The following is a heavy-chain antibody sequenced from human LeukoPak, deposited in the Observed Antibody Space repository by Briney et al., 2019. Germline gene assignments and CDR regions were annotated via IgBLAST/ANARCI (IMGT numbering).Heavy chain of an antibody. V-gene: IGHV4-4*02. CDR2: IYYSGST. J-gene: IGHJ6*03. CDR3: ARVVTYYDFWSASNYYYYYMDV. CDR1: GGSISSSNW. D-gene: IGHD3-3*01. Sequence: SGTLSLTCAVSGGSISSSNWWSWVRQPPGKGLEWIGSIYYSGSTYYNPPLKSRVTISVDTSKNQFSLKLSSVTAADTAVYYCARVVTYYDFWSASNYYYYYMDVWGKGTTVTVSS.